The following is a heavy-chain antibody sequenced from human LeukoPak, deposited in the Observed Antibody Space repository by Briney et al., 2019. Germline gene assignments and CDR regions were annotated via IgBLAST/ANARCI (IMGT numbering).Heavy chain of an antibody. CDR3: ARESEAGVTYDAFDI. CDR2: IWYDGSNK. J-gene: IGHJ3*02. D-gene: IGHD5-18*01. Sequence: PGGSLRLSCAASGFTFSSYGMHWVRQAPGKGLEWVAVIWYDGSNKYYADSVKGRFTISRDNSKNTLYLQMNSLRAEDTAVYYCARESEAGVTYDAFDIWGQGTMVTVSS. V-gene: IGHV3-33*01. CDR1: GFTFSSYG.